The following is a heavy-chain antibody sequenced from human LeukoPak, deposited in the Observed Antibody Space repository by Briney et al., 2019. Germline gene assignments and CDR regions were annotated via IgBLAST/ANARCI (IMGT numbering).Heavy chain of an antibody. CDR2: ISSSSSYI. Sequence: GGSLRLSCAASGFTFSSYSMNWVRQAPGKGLEWVSSISSSSSYIYYADSVKGRFTISRDNAKNSLYLQMNSLRAEDTAVYYCARGSSGYHNWFDPWGQGTLVTVSS. D-gene: IGHD3-22*01. CDR1: GFTFSSYS. CDR3: ARGSSGYHNWFDP. V-gene: IGHV3-21*01. J-gene: IGHJ5*02.